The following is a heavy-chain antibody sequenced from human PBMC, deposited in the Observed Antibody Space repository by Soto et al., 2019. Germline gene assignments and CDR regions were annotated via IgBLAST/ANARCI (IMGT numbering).Heavy chain of an antibody. Sequence: SETLSLTCTVSGGSISSYYWSWIRQPPGKGLEWIGYIYYSGSTNYNPSLKSRVTISVDTSKNQFSLKLSSVTAADTAVYYCARAQNGDYEGEPHITYYFDYWGQGTLVTV. CDR3: ARAQNGDYEGEPHITYYFDY. J-gene: IGHJ4*02. CDR1: GGSISSYY. CDR2: IYYSGST. D-gene: IGHD4-17*01. V-gene: IGHV4-59*01.